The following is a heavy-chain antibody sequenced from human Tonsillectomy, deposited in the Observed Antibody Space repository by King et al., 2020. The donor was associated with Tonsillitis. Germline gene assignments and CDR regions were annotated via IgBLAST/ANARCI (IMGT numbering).Heavy chain of an antibody. CDR1: GYSFTINY. CDR3: ARGRVGVAGVDLDH. V-gene: IGHV1-46*01. J-gene: IGHJ4*02. Sequence: VQLVESGAEVKKPGASVKISCKASGYSFTINYLHWVRQAPGQGLEWMGLINPKGGSTSYAQKFQGRVTITRDTSTSSVFMEVNSLTSEDTALYSCARGRVGVAGVDLDHGGQGTQVTVSS. D-gene: IGHD6-19*01. CDR2: INPKGGST.